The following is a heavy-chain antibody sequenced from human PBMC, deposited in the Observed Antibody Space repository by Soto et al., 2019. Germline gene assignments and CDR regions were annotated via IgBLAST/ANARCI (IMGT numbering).Heavy chain of an antibody. J-gene: IGHJ4*02. CDR2: INLSGDIT. Sequence: EEQLLESGGGLVQPGGSLRLSCAASGLTFSRYAMSWVRQAPGKGLEWVSIINLSGDITYYGDSVKGRFTISRDNSKNTLSLKMNSLRAEDTAVYYCAKSLGTSALTAYYFDYRGQVTLVTVSS. CDR1: GLTFSRYA. V-gene: IGHV3-23*01. D-gene: IGHD2-21*02. CDR3: AKSLGTSALTAYYFDY.